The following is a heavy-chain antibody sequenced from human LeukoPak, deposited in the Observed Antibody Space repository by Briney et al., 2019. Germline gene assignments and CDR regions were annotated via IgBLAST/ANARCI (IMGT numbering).Heavy chain of an antibody. Sequence: PSQTLSLTCAISGDSVSSNSATWNWIRQSPSRGLEWLGRTYYRSKWYNDYAVSVKSRITINPDTSKNQFSLQLNSVTPEDTAVYYCARDRHSSSLSAIWFDPWGQGTLVTVSS. J-gene: IGHJ5*02. CDR3: ARDRHSSSLSAIWFDP. CDR2: TYYRSKWYN. V-gene: IGHV6-1*01. CDR1: GDSVSSNSAT. D-gene: IGHD6-13*01.